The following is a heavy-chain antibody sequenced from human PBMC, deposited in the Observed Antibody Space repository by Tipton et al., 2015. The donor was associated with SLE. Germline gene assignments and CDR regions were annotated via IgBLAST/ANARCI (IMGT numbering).Heavy chain of an antibody. V-gene: IGHV3-43D*04. Sequence: GSLRLSCAASGFTFDDYAMHWVRQAPGKGLEWVSLISWDGGSTYYADSVKGRFTISRDNSKNTLYLQMNSLRAEDTAVYYCARDRSLDYWGQGTLVTVSS. CDR2: ISWDGGST. J-gene: IGHJ4*02. D-gene: IGHD3-10*01. CDR1: GFTFDDYA. CDR3: ARDRSLDY.